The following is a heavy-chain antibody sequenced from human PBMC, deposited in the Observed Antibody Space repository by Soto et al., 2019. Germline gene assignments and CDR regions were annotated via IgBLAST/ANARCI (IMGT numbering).Heavy chain of an antibody. CDR3: ARLKPDYDILTGYYPANYNWFDP. J-gene: IGHJ5*02. CDR1: GYSFTSYW. CDR2: INPGDSDT. Sequence: GESLKISCKGSGYSFTSYWIGWVRQMPGKGLEWMGIINPGDSDTRYSPSFQGQVTISADKSISTAYLQWSSLKASDTAMYYCARLKPDYDILTGYYPANYNWFDPWGQGTLVTVSS. D-gene: IGHD3-9*01. V-gene: IGHV5-51*01.